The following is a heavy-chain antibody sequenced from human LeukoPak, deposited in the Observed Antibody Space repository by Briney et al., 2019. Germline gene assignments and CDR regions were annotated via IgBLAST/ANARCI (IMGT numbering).Heavy chain of an antibody. CDR2: IDTVGNT. CDR1: GFTFSTYD. V-gene: IGHV3-13*01. CDR3: IRIRTGEHQYGMDV. D-gene: IGHD7-27*01. J-gene: IGHJ6*02. Sequence: GGSLRLSCAASGFTFSTYDMHWVRQATGKGLEWISAIDTVGNTYYAGSVKGRFTISRENAWNSLYLQMDSLRDGDTAVYYCIRIRTGEHQYGMDVWGQGTTVTVSS.